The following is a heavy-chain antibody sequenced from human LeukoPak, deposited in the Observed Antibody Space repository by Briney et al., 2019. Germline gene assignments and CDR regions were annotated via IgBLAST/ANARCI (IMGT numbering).Heavy chain of an antibody. J-gene: IGHJ4*02. CDR2: TCSGGSS. CDR1: GFTVSNNH. V-gene: IGHV3-53*01. CDR3: ATGGTHAMILAN. Sequence: GGSLRLSCAASGFTVSNNHMSWVRQAPGKGLEWVSTTCSGGSSYYVDSVKGRFTISRDTSKNTLYLQMNSLRAEDTAVYYCATGGTHAMILANWGQGTLVTVSS. D-gene: IGHD3-22*01.